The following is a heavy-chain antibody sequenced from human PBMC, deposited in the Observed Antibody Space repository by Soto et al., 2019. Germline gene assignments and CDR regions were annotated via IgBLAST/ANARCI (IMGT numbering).Heavy chain of an antibody. V-gene: IGHV4-59*08. CDR2: IYNSGTT. CDR1: GDSISRRY. Sequence: PSETLSLTCTVSGDSISRRYWTWIRQPPGKGLEWIGYIYNSGTTNYNPSLKSRVTMSLDTSKNHFSLKLSSVTAADTAVYYCARHSNNWSIDSWGQGTLVTVSS. D-gene: IGHD1-1*01. J-gene: IGHJ4*02. CDR3: ARHSNNWSIDS.